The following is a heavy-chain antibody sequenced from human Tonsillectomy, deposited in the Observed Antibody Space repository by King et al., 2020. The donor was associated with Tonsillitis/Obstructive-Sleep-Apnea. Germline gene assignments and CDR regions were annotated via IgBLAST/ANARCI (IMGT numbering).Heavy chain of an antibody. CDR1: GFTFHDYT. V-gene: IGHV3-43*01. CDR2: ISCDGGST. J-gene: IGHJ6*03. Sequence: VQLVESGGFVVQPGGSLRLSCAASGFTFHDYTIHWVRQAPGKGLEWVSLISCDGGSTYYTDSVKGPFTISRANTKNSMYLQMNSLRTEETALYYCAKDTGGYYMDVWGKGTTVTVSS. CDR3: AKDTGGYYMDV.